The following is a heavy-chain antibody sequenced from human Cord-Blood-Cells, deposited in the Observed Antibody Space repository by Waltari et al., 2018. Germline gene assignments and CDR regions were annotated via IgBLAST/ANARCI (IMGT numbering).Heavy chain of an antibody. Sequence: QVQLQESGPGLVKPSETLSLTCAVSGYSISSGYYWGWIRQPPGKGLEWIGSIYHSGGTYYNPALKSRVTISVDTSKIQFSLKLSSVTAADTAVYYCAVGYCSSTSCYSSSWYDYWGQGTLVTVSS. J-gene: IGHJ4*02. CDR2: IYHSGGT. D-gene: IGHD2-2*02. V-gene: IGHV4-38-2*01. CDR3: AVGYCSSTSCYSSSWYDY. CDR1: GYSISSGYY.